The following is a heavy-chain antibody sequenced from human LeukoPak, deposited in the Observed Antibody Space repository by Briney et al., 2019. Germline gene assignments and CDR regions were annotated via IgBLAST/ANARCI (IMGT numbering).Heavy chain of an antibody. D-gene: IGHD3-3*01. J-gene: IGHJ4*02. CDR3: ASDFWSGRGY. V-gene: IGHV3-21*01. Sequence: GGSLRLSCAASGFTFSSYSMNWVRQAPGKGLEWVSSISSDSSYIYYADSVKGRFTISRDNAKASLYLQINSLRAEDTAVYYCASDFWSGRGYWGQGTLVTVSS. CDR1: GFTFSSYS. CDR2: ISSDSSYI.